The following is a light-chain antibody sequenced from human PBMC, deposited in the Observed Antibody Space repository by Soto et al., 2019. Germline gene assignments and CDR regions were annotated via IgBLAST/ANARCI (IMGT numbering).Light chain of an antibody. CDR3: SSYTSSVSDV. V-gene: IGLV2-14*01. CDR1: SSDVGGYNY. Sequence: QSVLTQPASVSGSPGQSITISCTGTSSDVGGYNYVSWYQQHPGKAPKFIIYEVSNRPSGVSNRFSGSKSGNTASLTISGLQAEDEAEYYCSSYTSSVSDVFGTGTKVTVL. CDR2: EVS. J-gene: IGLJ1*01.